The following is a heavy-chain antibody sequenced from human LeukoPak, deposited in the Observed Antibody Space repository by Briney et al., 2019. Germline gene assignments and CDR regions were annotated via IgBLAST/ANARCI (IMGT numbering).Heavy chain of an antibody. J-gene: IGHJ4*02. CDR2: VFRDGST. V-gene: IGHV3-53*01. CDR1: GFVVNSYY. CDR3: ATETWKD. Sequence: GGSLRLSCAASGFVVNSYYMSWVRQAPGKGLEWVSAVFRDGSTSHADSVKGRFTISRDNSRNTVYLQMNSLRAEDTAVYYCATETWKDWGQGTLVTVSS. D-gene: IGHD1-1*01.